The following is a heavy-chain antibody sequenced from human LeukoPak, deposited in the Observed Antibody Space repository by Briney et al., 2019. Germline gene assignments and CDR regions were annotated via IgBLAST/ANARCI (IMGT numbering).Heavy chain of an antibody. V-gene: IGHV3-48*01. J-gene: IGHJ3*02. CDR3: AKDRSGSWTNDAFDI. CDR1: GFTFSSFS. CDR2: IRSGGTNT. D-gene: IGHD6-13*01. Sequence: GGSLRLSCAASGFTFSSFSMNWVRQAPGKGLEWVSYIRSGGTNTDYTGSVKGRFTISRDNSKNTLYLQMNSLRAEDTAVYYCAKDRSGSWTNDAFDIWGQGTMVTVSS.